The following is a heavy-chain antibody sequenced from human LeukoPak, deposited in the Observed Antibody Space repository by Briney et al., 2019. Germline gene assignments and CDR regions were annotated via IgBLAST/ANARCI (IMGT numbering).Heavy chain of an antibody. V-gene: IGHV4-39*07. CDR2: IYYSGST. CDR3: AGRYYYGSGNWFNP. Sequence: SETLSLTCTVSGGSISSSSYYWGWIRQPPGEGLEWIGTIYYSGSTYYNPSLKSRVTISVDTSKNQFSLKLSSVTAADTAVYYCAGRYYYGSGNWFNPWGQGTLVTVSS. CDR1: GGSISSSSYY. D-gene: IGHD3-10*01. J-gene: IGHJ5*02.